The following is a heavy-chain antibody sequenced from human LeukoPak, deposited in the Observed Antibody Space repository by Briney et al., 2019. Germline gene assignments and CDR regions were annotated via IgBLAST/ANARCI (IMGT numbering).Heavy chain of an antibody. J-gene: IGHJ3*02. D-gene: IGHD3-16*01. V-gene: IGHV3-13*04. CDR3: ARDSSGENVFDI. CDR2: IETAGET. CDR1: GFTFSTYD. Sequence: GGSLRLSCAASGFTFSTYDMQWVRQARGKGLEWVSAIETAGETHYAGSVKGRFTISRENAKNSLYLQMNSLRAGDTAVYYCARDSSGENVFDIWGQGTMVTVSS.